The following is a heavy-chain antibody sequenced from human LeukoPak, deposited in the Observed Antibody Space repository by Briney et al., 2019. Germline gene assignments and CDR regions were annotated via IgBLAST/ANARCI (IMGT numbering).Heavy chain of an antibody. Sequence: PGGSLRLSCAASGFTFSDYYMSWIRQAPGKGLEWVSYISSSGSTIYYADSVKGRFTISRDNAKNSLYLQMNSLRAEDTAVYYCARVVATSPQYYYYYYMDVWGKGTTVTVSS. CDR2: ISSSGSTI. J-gene: IGHJ6*03. CDR3: ARVVATSPQYYYYYYMDV. D-gene: IGHD5-12*01. CDR1: GFTFSDYY. V-gene: IGHV3-11*04.